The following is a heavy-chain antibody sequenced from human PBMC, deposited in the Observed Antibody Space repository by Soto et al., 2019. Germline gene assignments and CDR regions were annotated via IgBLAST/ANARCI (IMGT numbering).Heavy chain of an antibody. J-gene: IGHJ6*02. CDR1: GYRFTSHW. V-gene: IGHV5-51*01. CDR3: ARHSLYTDSPYWAMDV. Sequence: GESLKISCRGSGYRFTSHWISWVRQMPGKGLEWMGVIWPGDSDTRYSPSFQGQVTISADKSSSTAYLQWDSLKASDTAIYFCARHSLYTDSPYWAMDVWGQGTTVTVSS. D-gene: IGHD2-8*02. CDR2: IWPGDSDT.